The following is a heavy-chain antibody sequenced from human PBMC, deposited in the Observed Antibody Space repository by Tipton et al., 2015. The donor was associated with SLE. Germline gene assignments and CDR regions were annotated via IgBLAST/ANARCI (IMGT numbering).Heavy chain of an antibody. J-gene: IGHJ4*02. CDR2: VSRSESA. CDR1: GDSISSYY. Sequence: TLSLTCTVSGDSISSYYWSWIRQPAGKGLEWIGRVSRSESAKYNPSLKSRVSMSLDTSKNQFSLKLRLVTAADTAVYYCARDQWLALFDYWGQGTLVTVSS. D-gene: IGHD6-19*01. CDR3: ARDQWLALFDY. V-gene: IGHV4-4*07.